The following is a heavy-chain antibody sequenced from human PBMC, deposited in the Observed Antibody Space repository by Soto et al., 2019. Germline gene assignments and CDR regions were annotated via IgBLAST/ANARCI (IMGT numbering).Heavy chain of an antibody. V-gene: IGHV1-8*01. Sequence: QVQLVQSGAEVKKPGASVKVSCKASGYTFTSYDINWVRQATGQGLEWMGWMNPTSGNTGYAQKFQGRVTMTRNTSISTAYMELSSLRSEDTAVYYCARWYDRILINWFDPWGQGTLVTVSS. D-gene: IGHD3-3*02. J-gene: IGHJ5*02. CDR2: MNPTSGNT. CDR3: ARWYDRILINWFDP. CDR1: GYTFTSYD.